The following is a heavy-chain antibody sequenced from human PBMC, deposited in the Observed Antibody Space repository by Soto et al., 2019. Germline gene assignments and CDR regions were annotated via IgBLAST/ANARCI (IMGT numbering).Heavy chain of an antibody. J-gene: IGHJ4*01. D-gene: IGHD3-22*01. CDR3: TTDSYSTIIIVRFDY. V-gene: IGHV3-15*07. CDR2: IKSKTDGGTT. CDR1: GFTFSNAW. Sequence: GGSLKLSCAASGFTFSNAWINWVRQAPGKGLEWVGRIKSKTDGGTTDYAEPVKGRFAISRDDSNNMVYLQMNSLKIEDTAVYYCTTDSYSTIIIVRFDYWGHGTLVTVSS.